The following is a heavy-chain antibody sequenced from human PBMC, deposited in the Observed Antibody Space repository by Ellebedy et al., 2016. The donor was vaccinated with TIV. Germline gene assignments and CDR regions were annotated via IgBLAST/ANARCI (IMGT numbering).Heavy chain of an antibody. J-gene: IGHJ4*02. CDR2: ISSDGTNK. V-gene: IGHV3-30*18. CDR3: AKDESGGDLPRPFDH. Sequence: GESLKISCAASRFTFSIFGPHWVRQAPGKGLEWVAIISSDGTNKYYADSVRGRFTISRDNSKNTLYLQMDSLRPEDTAIYYCAKDESGGDLPRPFDHWGQGTLVNVSS. D-gene: IGHD5-12*01. CDR1: RFTFSIFG.